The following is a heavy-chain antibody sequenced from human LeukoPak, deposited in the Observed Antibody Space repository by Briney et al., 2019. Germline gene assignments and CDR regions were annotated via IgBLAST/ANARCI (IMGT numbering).Heavy chain of an antibody. V-gene: IGHV5-51*01. CDR1: GYSFTSYW. D-gene: IGHD3-3*01. CDR2: IYPGDSDT. CDR3: ARQITIFGVVIKSWFDP. Sequence: GESLKISCKGSGYSFTSYWIGWVRQMPGKGLEWMGIIYPGDSDTRYSPSFQGQVTISADKSISTAYLQWSSLKASDTAMYYCARQITIFGVVIKSWFDPWGQGTLVTVSS. J-gene: IGHJ5*02.